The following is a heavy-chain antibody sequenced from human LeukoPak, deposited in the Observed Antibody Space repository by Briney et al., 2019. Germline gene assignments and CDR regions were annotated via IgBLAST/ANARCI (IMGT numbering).Heavy chain of an antibody. V-gene: IGHV3-49*04. J-gene: IGHJ4*02. CDR3: AATYYDHVWAFDI. D-gene: IGHD3-16*01. Sequence: PGGSLRLSCTASGFTFGVYAMSWVRQAPGKGLEWGGCIGSKAYGGTTEYSAAVKGRFIISRDDSRSIAYLQMNSLKTEDTAVYYCAATYYDHVWAFDIWGQGTLVAVS. CDR2: IGSKAYGGTT. CDR1: GFTFGVYA.